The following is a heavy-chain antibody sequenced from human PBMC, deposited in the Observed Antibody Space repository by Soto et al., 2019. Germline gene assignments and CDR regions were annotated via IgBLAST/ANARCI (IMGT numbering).Heavy chain of an antibody. CDR2: VYQSGTT. CDR3: ARQPESTSYFDY. J-gene: IGHJ4*02. Sequence: SDTLSLTCSVSGASLSTSSDFWGWIRQAPGKGLEWIGNVYQSGTTRLNPSLKSRVSIFVDRSKNQFSLELNSATAADRAVYYCARQPESTSYFDYWGQGILVTVS. CDR1: GASLSTSSDF. D-gene: IGHD2-2*01. V-gene: IGHV4-39*01.